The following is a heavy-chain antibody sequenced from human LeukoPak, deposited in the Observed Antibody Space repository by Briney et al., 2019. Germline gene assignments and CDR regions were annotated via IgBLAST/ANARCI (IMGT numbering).Heavy chain of an antibody. CDR1: GGSFSGYY. V-gene: IGHV4-34*01. Sequence: PSEALSLTCAVYGGSFSGYYWSWIRQPPGKGLEWIGEINHSGRTNYNPSLKSRVTISVDTSKNQFSLKLSSVTAADTAVYYCARGPGYYGSGSYLWFDPWGQGTLVTVSS. CDR3: ARGPGYYGSGSYLWFDP. J-gene: IGHJ5*02. D-gene: IGHD3-10*01. CDR2: INHSGRT.